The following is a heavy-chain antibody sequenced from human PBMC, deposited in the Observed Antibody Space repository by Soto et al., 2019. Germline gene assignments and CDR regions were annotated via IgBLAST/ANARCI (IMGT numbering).Heavy chain of an antibody. D-gene: IGHD3-10*01. V-gene: IGHV3-11*01. CDR1: GFTFSDYY. CDR3: ARVKTPPSYYYGSGSYLREFNWFDP. Sequence: GGSLRLSCAASGFTFSDYYMSWIRQAPGKGLEWVSYISSSGSTIYYADSVKGRFTISRDNAKNSLYLQMNSLRAEETAVYYCARVKTPPSYYYGSGSYLREFNWFDPWGQGTLVTVSS. CDR2: ISSSGSTI. J-gene: IGHJ5*02.